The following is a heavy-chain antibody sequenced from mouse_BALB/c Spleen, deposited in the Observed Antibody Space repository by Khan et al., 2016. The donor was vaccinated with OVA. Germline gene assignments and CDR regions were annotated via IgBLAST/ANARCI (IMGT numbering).Heavy chain of an antibody. D-gene: IGHD1-1*02. J-gene: IGHJ2*01. CDR3: VSQANGGVFDY. Sequence: EVQLVESGGGLVQPGGSLKLSCAASGFTFSSYIMSWVRQTPEKRLEWVAYISNGGGSTYYPDTVKGRFTISRDNAKKILYLQMSSLKSEDTSMYYCVSQANGGVFDYWGQGTAVTVAS. V-gene: IGHV5-12-2*01. CDR2: ISNGGGST. CDR1: GFTFSSYI.